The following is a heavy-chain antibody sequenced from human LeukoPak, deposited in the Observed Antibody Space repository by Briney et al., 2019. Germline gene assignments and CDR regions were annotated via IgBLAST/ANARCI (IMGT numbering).Heavy chain of an antibody. Sequence: GGSLRLSCAASGFTFSSFWIHWVRQVPGKGLVWVSRINPESTTTTYADSVKGRFTISRDNARNTLYLQMNSLRVEDTAMYYCVKDHTGEQDKWSQGTLVTVSS. D-gene: IGHD1-1*01. J-gene: IGHJ4*02. CDR3: VKDHTGEQDK. CDR1: GFTFSSFW. CDR2: INPESTTT. V-gene: IGHV3-74*01.